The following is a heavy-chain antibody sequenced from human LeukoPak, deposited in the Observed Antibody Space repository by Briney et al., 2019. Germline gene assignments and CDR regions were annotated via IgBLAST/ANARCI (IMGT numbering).Heavy chain of an antibody. Sequence: GGSLRLSCAASGFTFSSHGINWVRQAPGKGLEWVSVISGSGDSTYYADSVKGRFTISRDNSKNNLYLQMNSLRAEDTAVYYCAREVGNFDYWGQGALVTVSS. CDR1: GFTFSSHG. CDR2: ISGSGDST. J-gene: IGHJ4*02. V-gene: IGHV3-23*01. CDR3: AREVGNFDY. D-gene: IGHD7-27*01.